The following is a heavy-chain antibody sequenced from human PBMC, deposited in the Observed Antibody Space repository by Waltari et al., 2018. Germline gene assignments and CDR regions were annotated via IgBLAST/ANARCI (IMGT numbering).Heavy chain of an antibody. V-gene: IGHV3-23*03. J-gene: IGHJ4*02. CDR3: AKEGGSYYGTSGTYYFDY. CDR1: GFTFSSYA. CDR2: IYSGGST. Sequence: EVQLLESGGGLVQPGGSLRLSCAASGFTFSSYAMSWVRQAPRKGLEWVSVIYSGGSTYYADSVKGRFTISRDNSKNTLYLQMNSLRAEDTAVYYCAKEGGSYYGTSGTYYFDYWGQGTLVTVSS. D-gene: IGHD3-10*01.